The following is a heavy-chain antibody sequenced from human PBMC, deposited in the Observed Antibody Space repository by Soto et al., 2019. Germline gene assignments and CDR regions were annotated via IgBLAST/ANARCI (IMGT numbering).Heavy chain of an antibody. Sequence: EVHLVESGGGLVQPGGSLRLSCVASGFTFSTYWMSWVRRAPGKGLECVANTKEDGTWTSFVDFVKGSFTIFRDNAKNPLYLQMNSMRAEDTAIYYCARYPNPTVPSLPFDSWGQGTLVIVS. J-gene: IGHJ4*02. CDR3: ARYPNPTVPSLPFDS. CDR2: TKEDGTWT. CDR1: GFTFSTYW. V-gene: IGHV3-7*03. D-gene: IGHD4-4*01.